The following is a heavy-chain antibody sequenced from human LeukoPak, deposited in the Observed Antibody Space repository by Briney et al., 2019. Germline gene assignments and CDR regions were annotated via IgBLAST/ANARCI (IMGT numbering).Heavy chain of an antibody. V-gene: IGHV3-7*01. Sequence: GGSLRLSRAASGFTFSRYWMTWFRQDPGKGLEWVANIKEDGGEKYYVASVRGRFTISRDNAKSSLFLQMNSLRAEDTAVYYCAREGILRVFDIWGQGTMVTVSS. CDR3: AREGILRVFDI. D-gene: IGHD3-3*01. CDR1: GFTFSRYW. CDR2: IKEDGGEK. J-gene: IGHJ3*02.